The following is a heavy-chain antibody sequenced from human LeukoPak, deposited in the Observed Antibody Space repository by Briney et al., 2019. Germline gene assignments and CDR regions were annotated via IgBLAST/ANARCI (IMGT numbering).Heavy chain of an antibody. Sequence: ASVRVSCKASGYTFTSYYMHWVRQAPGQGLEWMGIINPSDGGTSHAQKFQGRVTMTRDTSTSTVYMELSSLRSEDTAVYHCAREPPASGYFDYWGQGSLATVSS. V-gene: IGHV1-46*01. CDR1: GYTFTSYY. J-gene: IGHJ4*02. CDR2: INPSDGGT. CDR3: AREPPASGYFDY.